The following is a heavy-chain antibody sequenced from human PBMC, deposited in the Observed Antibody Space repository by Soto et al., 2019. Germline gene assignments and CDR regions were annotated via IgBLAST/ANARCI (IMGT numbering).Heavy chain of an antibody. CDR3: ASEKYSSSSLSESYGMDV. CDR2: IYYSGST. D-gene: IGHD6-6*01. Sequence: SETLSLTCTVSGGSVSSSSYYWGWIRQPPGKGLEWIGSIYYSGSTYYNPSLKSRVTISVDTSKNQFSLKLSSVTAADTAVYYCASEKYSSSSLSESYGMDVWGQGTTVTVSS. J-gene: IGHJ6*02. V-gene: IGHV4-39*01. CDR1: GGSVSSSSYY.